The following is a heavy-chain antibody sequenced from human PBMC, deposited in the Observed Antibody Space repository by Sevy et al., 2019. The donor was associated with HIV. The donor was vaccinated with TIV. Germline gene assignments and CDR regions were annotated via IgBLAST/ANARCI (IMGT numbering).Heavy chain of an antibody. CDR3: ARDQAPKKGIGVVIITPGDY. CDR2: ISYDGSNK. J-gene: IGHJ4*02. Sequence: GGSLRLSCAASGFTFSSYAMHWVRQAPGKGLEWVAVISYDGSNKYYADSVKGRFTISRDNSKNTLYLQMNSLRAEDTAVYYCARDQAPKKGIGVVIITPGDYWGQRTLVTVSS. V-gene: IGHV3-30-3*01. D-gene: IGHD3-22*01. CDR1: GFTFSSYA.